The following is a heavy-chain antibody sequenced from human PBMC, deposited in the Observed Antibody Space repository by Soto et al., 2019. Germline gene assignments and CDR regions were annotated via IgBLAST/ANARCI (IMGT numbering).Heavy chain of an antibody. V-gene: IGHV3-30*18. D-gene: IGHD1-1*01. CDR1: GFTFSSYG. Sequence: QVPLVESGGGVVQPGRSLRLSCAASGFTFSSYGMHGVRRAPGKGLEWVAVISYEGINKYYADSVKGRFTISRDNSKNTLYLQMNSLRAEDTAVYYCAKSVYNWNDGFFDYWGQGTLVTVSS. CDR2: ISYEGINK. J-gene: IGHJ4*02. CDR3: AKSVYNWNDGFFDY.